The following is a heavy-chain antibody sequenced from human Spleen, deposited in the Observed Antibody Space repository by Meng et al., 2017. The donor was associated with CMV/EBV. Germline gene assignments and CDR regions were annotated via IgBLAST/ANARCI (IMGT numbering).Heavy chain of an antibody. CDR1: GFAFRDYT. V-gene: IGHV3-21*01. J-gene: IGHJ3*02. Sequence: GGSLRLSCTASGFAFRDYTMNWVRQAPGKGLEWVSSLSYDSGYIYYTDSVKGRFTISRDNAKNSLYLQMNGLRVEDTAVYYCASRSSSWNDAFDIWGQGTMVTVSS. D-gene: IGHD6-13*01. CDR3: ASRSSSWNDAFDI. CDR2: LSYDSGYI.